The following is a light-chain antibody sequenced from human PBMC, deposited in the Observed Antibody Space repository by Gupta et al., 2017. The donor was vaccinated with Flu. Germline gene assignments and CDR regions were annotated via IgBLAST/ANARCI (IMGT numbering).Light chain of an antibody. Sequence: DIVMTQSPDSLAVSLGERATINCQSSQTISYSSNNKNYVAWYQQKPGQPPKLLISWASTRESGVPDRFSGSGSGTDFTLTISSLQADDVAVYYCQQYHSTPRSFGQGTKLEIK. CDR1: QTISYSSNNKNY. J-gene: IGKJ2*04. V-gene: IGKV4-1*01. CDR3: QQYHSTPRS. CDR2: WAS.